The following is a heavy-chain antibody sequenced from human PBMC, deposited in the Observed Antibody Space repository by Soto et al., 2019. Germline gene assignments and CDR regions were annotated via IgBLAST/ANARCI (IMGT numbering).Heavy chain of an antibody. J-gene: IGHJ6*02. CDR2: IYTSGST. V-gene: IGHV4-4*07. D-gene: IGHD2-2*01. Sequence: WETLSLTCTVSGGSISSYYWSWIRQPAGKGLEWIGRIYTSGSTNYNPSLKSRVTMSVDTSKNQFSLKLSSVNAADTAVYYCARDPPVVPEGPVYGMDVWGQGTTVAVYS. CDR3: ARDPPVVPEGPVYGMDV. CDR1: GGSISSYY.